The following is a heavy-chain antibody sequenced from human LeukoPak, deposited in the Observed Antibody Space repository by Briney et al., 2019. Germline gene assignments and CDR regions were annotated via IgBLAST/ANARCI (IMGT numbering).Heavy chain of an antibody. Sequence: GASLKISCKGSGSSFINYWISWVRQMPGKGLEWMGRIDPSDSYTNYSPSFQGHVTISADKSISTAYLQWGSLKASDTAMYYCARHHCSGSYFDPWGQGTLVTVPS. CDR1: GSSFINYW. CDR2: IDPSDSYT. V-gene: IGHV5-10-1*01. D-gene: IGHD3-10*02. J-gene: IGHJ5*02. CDR3: ARHHCSGSYFDP.